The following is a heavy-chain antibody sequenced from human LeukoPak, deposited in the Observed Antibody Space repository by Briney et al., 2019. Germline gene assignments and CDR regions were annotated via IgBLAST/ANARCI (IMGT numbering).Heavy chain of an antibody. V-gene: IGHV4-34*01. CDR3: ARSAEYSSSWYPDY. Sequence: SETLSLTCAVYGGSFGGYYWSWIRQPPGKGLEWIGEINHSGSTNYNPSLKSRVTISVDTSKNQFSLKLSSVTAADTAVYYCARSAEYSSSWYPDYWGQGTLVTVSS. J-gene: IGHJ4*02. CDR2: INHSGST. D-gene: IGHD6-13*01. CDR1: GGSFGGYY.